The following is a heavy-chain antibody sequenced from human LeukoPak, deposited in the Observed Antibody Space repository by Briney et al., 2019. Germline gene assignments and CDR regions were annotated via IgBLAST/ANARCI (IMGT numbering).Heavy chain of an antibody. Sequence: GESLKISCKGSGYSFTSYWIGWVRQMPGKGLEWMGIIYPGDSDTRYSPSFQGQVTISADKSISTAYLQWSSLKAWDTAMYYCARFATTVTNYFDYWGQGTLVTVSS. CDR1: GYSFTSYW. CDR3: ARFATTVTNYFDY. J-gene: IGHJ4*02. D-gene: IGHD4-17*01. V-gene: IGHV5-51*01. CDR2: IYPGDSDT.